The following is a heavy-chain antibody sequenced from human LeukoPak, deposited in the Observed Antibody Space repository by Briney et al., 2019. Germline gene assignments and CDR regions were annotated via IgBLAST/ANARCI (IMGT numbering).Heavy chain of an antibody. CDR3: ARGSLTIFL. Sequence: KTSETLSLTCAVYGGSSSGYYWSWIRQPPGKGLEWIGEINHSGSTNYNPSLKSRVTISVDTSKNQFSLKLSSVTAADTAVYYCARGSLTIFLWGQGTLVTVSS. V-gene: IGHV4-34*01. D-gene: IGHD3-9*01. CDR1: GGSSSGYY. J-gene: IGHJ4*02. CDR2: INHSGST.